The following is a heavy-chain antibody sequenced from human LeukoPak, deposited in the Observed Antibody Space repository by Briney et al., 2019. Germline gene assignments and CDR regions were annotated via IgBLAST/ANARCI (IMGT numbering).Heavy chain of an antibody. Sequence: SETLSLTCTVSGGSISSSSYYWGWIRQPPGKGLEWIGSIYYSGSTYYNPSLKSRVTISVDTSKNQFSLKLSSVTAADTAVYYCARLAFGITIFGVVLKYFDYWGQGTLVTVSS. CDR2: IYYSGST. CDR1: GGSISSSSYY. J-gene: IGHJ4*02. V-gene: IGHV4-39*01. D-gene: IGHD3-3*01. CDR3: ARLAFGITIFGVVLKYFDY.